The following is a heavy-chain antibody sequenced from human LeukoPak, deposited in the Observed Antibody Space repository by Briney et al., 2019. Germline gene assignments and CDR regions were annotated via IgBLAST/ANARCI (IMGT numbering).Heavy chain of an antibody. CDR3: AKRTGDGYYFDY. V-gene: IGHV3-30*02. Sequence: TGGSLRLSCAASGFTFSSYGMHWVRQAPGKGLEWVAFIRYDGSNKYYADSVKGRFTISRDNSKNTLYLQMNSLRAEDTAVYYCAKRTGDGYYFDYWGQGTLVTVSS. CDR1: GFTFSSYG. D-gene: IGHD7-27*01. J-gene: IGHJ4*02. CDR2: IRYDGSNK.